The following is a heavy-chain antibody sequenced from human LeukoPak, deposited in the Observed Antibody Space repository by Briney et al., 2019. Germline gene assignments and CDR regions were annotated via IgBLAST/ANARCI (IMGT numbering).Heavy chain of an antibody. CDR3: ARDRDYGDWFFDY. V-gene: IGHV3-23*01. J-gene: IGHJ4*02. Sequence: PGGSLRLSCAASGFTFSSYAMSWVRQAPGKGLEWVSAISGSGGSTYYADSVKGRFTISRDNSKNTLYLQMNSLRAEDTAVYYCARDRDYGDWFFDYWGQGTLVTVSS. D-gene: IGHD4-17*01. CDR1: GFTFSSYA. CDR2: ISGSGGST.